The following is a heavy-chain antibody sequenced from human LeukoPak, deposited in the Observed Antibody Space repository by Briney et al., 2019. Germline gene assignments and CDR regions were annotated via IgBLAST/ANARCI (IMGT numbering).Heavy chain of an antibody. CDR3: ARDPIHRDDYNAD. CDR1: GGSFSGYY. CDR2: INHSGST. Sequence: SETLSLTCAVYGGSFSGYYWSWIRQPPGKGLEWIGEINHSGSTNYNPSLKSRVTISIDTSKNQMSLKLRSVIAADTAVYYCARDPIHRDDYNADWGQGALVSVSS. D-gene: IGHD5-24*01. V-gene: IGHV4-34*01. J-gene: IGHJ4*02.